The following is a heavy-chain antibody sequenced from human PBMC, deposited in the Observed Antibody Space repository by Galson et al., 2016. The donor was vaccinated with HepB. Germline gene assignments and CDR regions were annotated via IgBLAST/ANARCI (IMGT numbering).Heavy chain of an antibody. CDR1: GGSVSGPYYY. CDR2: IFYSGRT. Sequence: LSLTCNVSGGSVSGPYYYWSWIRQPPGKGLEYIGHIFYSGRTTYNPSLRSRVTISLNTSENQFSLRLSSVTAADTALYYCAREFSHDNPAWGSYGMDVWGQGTTVTVSS. CDR3: AREFSHDNPAWGSYGMDV. D-gene: IGHD3-16*01. V-gene: IGHV4-61*01. J-gene: IGHJ6*02.